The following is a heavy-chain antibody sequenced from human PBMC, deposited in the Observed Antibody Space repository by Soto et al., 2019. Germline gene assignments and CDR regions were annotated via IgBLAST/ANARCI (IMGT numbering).Heavy chain of an antibody. Sequence: QVQLVQSGAEVKKPGSSVKVSCKASGGTFSSYAISWVRQAPGQGLEWMGGIIPIFGTANSAQKCQGRVTITAYESTSTAYMELSSLRSEDTAVYYCARDRRRYNWNYYFDYWGQGTLVTVSS. CDR3: ARDRRRYNWNYYFDY. CDR1: GGTFSSYA. J-gene: IGHJ4*02. V-gene: IGHV1-69*01. D-gene: IGHD1-7*01. CDR2: IIPIFGTA.